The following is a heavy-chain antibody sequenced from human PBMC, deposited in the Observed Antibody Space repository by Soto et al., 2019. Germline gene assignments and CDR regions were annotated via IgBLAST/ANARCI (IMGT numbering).Heavy chain of an antibody. CDR1: GGSHIRDFYY. CDR2: ISYTASS. D-gene: IGHD2-2*01. Sequence: PSDTLPLTSTVSGGSHIRDFYYFSWIRQHPGKGLECIAYISYTASSCSNQSLKSRVTISADTSKNQFTVRLTSVTAADTAVYFCARATPAGCADFWGHGTTVTAS. CDR3: ARATPAGCADF. V-gene: IGHV4-31*03. J-gene: IGHJ6*02.